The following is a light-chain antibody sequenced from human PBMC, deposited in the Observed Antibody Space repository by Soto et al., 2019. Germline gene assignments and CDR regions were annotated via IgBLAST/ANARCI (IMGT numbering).Light chain of an antibody. CDR3: QQYCDWPLT. V-gene: IGKV3-15*01. CDR1: QSVRSTY. CDR2: GVS. J-gene: IGKJ4*01. Sequence: EIVMTQSPVPLSVSPGERATLSCRASQSVRSTYLAWYQQKPGQAPRLLIFGVSNRAAGIPARFSGSGSGTEFTLTISSLQSEDFAVYYCQQYCDWPLTFGGGTKVEIK.